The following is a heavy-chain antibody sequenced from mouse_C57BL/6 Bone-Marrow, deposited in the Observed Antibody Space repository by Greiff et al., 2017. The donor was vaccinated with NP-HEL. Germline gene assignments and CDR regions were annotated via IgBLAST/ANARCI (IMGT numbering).Heavy chain of an antibody. CDR1: GYTFTSYD. V-gene: IGHV1-85*01. D-gene: IGHD1-1*01. Sequence: VQVVESGPELVKPGASVKLSCKASGYTFTSYDINWVKQRPGQGLEWIGWIYPRDGSTKYNEKFKGKATLTVDTSSSTAYMELHSLTSEDSAVYFCARRYYGSTWYFDVWGTGTTVTVSS. J-gene: IGHJ1*03. CDR2: IYPRDGST. CDR3: ARRYYGSTWYFDV.